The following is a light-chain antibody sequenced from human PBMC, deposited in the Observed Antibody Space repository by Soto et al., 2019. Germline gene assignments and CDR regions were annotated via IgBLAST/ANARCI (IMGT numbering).Light chain of an antibody. V-gene: IGLV2-8*01. CDR3: ASDAGNNKI. J-gene: IGLJ1*01. CDR2: EVT. Sequence: QSVLTQPPSASGSPGQSVTISCTGTSSDVGGYDYVSWYQQHPGKAPKLMIYEVTKRPSGVPDRFSGSKSGNTASLTVSGLLPDDEADYYCASDAGNNKIFGTGTKVTVL. CDR1: SSDVGGYDY.